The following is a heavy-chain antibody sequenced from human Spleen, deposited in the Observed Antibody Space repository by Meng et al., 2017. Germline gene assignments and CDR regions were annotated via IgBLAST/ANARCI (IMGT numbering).Heavy chain of an antibody. CDR1: GGSFSGYY. D-gene: IGHD3-10*01. CDR3: ASAGGYYGSGD. V-gene: IGHV4-34*01. Sequence: GSLRLSCAVYGGSFSGYYWSWIRQPPGKGLEWIGEINHSGSTNYNPSLKSRVTISVDTSKNQFSLKLSSVTAADTAVYYCASAGGYYGSGDWGQGTLVPSPQ. J-gene: IGHJ4*02. CDR2: INHSGST.